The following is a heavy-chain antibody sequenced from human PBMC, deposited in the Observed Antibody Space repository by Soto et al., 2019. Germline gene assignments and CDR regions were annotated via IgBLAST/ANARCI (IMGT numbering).Heavy chain of an antibody. V-gene: IGHV3-30*18. J-gene: IGHJ4*02. CDR2: ISYDGSNK. CDR3: AKTPLGYCSSTSCYAIDY. D-gene: IGHD2-2*01. CDR1: GFTFSSYG. Sequence: GGSLRLSCAASGFTFSSYGMHWVRQAPGKGLEWVAVISYDGSNKYYADSVKGRFTISRDNSKNTLYLQMNSLRAEDTAVYYCAKTPLGYCSSTSCYAIDYWGQGTLVTVSS.